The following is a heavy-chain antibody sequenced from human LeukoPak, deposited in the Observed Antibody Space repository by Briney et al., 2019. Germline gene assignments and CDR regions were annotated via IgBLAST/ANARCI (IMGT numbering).Heavy chain of an antibody. Sequence: ASVKVSCKASGGTFGSYAISWVRQAPGQGLEWMGRIIPILGIANYAQKFQGRVTITADKSTSTAYMELSSLRSEDTAVYYCARVWANRRFDYWGQGTLVTVSS. J-gene: IGHJ4*02. D-gene: IGHD1-14*01. CDR1: GGTFGSYA. CDR2: IIPILGIA. V-gene: IGHV1-69*04. CDR3: ARVWANRRFDY.